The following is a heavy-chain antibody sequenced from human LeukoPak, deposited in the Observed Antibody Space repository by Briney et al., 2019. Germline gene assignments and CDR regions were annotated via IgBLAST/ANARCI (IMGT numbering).Heavy chain of an antibody. V-gene: IGHV4-39*07. CDR1: GGSISSSSFY. CDR2: IFYTGNT. J-gene: IGHJ4*02. CDR3: ADTPLY. Sequence: SETLSLTCTVSGGSISSSSFYWGWIRQPPRQGLEWIGSIFYTGNTYYNPSLKSRVTISVDTSKNQFSLRLSSVTAADTAVYYCADTPLYWGQGTLVTVSS.